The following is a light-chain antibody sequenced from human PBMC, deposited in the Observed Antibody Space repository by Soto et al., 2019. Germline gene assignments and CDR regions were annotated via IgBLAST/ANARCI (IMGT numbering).Light chain of an antibody. V-gene: IGKV3-11*01. Sequence: EIVLTQSPATLSLSPGERATLSCRTSQDVGTSLAWYQQKPGQAPRLLIYDTSNRATGIPARFSGSGSGTDFTLTISSLAPEDFAVYYCQQRTRWPLLWTFAGGARVEV. CDR1: QDVGTS. J-gene: IGKJ4*01. CDR3: QQRTRWPLLWT. CDR2: DTS.